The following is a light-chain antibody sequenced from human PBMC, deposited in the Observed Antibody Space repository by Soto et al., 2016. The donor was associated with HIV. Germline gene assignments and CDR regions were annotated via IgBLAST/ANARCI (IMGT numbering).Light chain of an antibody. J-gene: IGLJ1*01. CDR1: SLRNYY. CDR2: GKN. CDR3: HSRDSSGNHLEV. V-gene: IGLV3-19*01. Sequence: SSELTQDPAVSVALGQTVRITCQGDSLRNYYASWYQQKPGQAPILVIYGKNNRPSGTPDRFSGSSSGNTASLTITGAQAEDEADYYCHSRDSSGNHLEVFGTGTKVTVL.